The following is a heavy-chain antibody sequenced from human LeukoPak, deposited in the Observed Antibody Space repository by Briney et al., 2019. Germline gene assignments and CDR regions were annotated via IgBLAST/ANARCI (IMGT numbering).Heavy chain of an antibody. D-gene: IGHD2-15*01. CDR3: ASSYCSGGHCYPQQTVYYFDF. CDR1: GYTFTTYA. J-gene: IGHJ4*02. CDR2: INTNTGNP. Sequence: ASVKVSCKASGYTFTTYAMNWVRQAPGQGLEWMGWINTNTGNPTYAQGFTGRFVFSLDTSVSTAYLQISNLKAEDTAVYYCASSYCSGGHCYPQQTVYYFDFWGRGTLVTVSS. V-gene: IGHV7-4-1*02.